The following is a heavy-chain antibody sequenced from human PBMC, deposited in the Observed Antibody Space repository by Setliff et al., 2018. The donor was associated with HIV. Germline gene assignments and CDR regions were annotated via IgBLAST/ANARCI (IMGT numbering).Heavy chain of an antibody. D-gene: IGHD7-27*01. V-gene: IGHV4-34*01. CDR2: VNHNGGT. Sequence: PSETLSLTCAVYGDSFSGSYWSWIRQSPGTGLEWIGEVNHNGGTNYNPSLKSRVVVSVDRSKNQLSLKLISVTAADTAVYYCTRKKTGQFGAFNMWGRGTLVTVSS. J-gene: IGHJ3*02. CDR1: GDSFSGSY. CDR3: TRKKTGQFGAFNM.